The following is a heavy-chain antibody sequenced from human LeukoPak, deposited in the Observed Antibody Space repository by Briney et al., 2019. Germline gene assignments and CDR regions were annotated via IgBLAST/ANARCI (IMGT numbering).Heavy chain of an antibody. J-gene: IGHJ4*02. V-gene: IGHV3-20*04. CDR2: IKWNGGRT. D-gene: IGHD3-10*01. Sequence: QAGGSLRLSCAASGFTFDDYGMNWVRQAPGKRLEWVSGIKWNGGRTGYASSVKGLFTISRDNVKNPMYLQMNSLRAEDTALYFCARDISYYYGSGSFSWGQGTLVTVSS. CDR3: ARDISYYYGSGSFS. CDR1: GFTFDDYG.